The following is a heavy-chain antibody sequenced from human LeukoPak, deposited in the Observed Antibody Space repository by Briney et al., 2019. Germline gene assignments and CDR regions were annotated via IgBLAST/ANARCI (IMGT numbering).Heavy chain of an antibody. J-gene: IGHJ4*02. CDR3: ARAVGGDGSGSL. CDR2: IYYRVTS. Sequence: SGGSLRLSCAASGFTFSNAWMSWIRQPPGKGLEWIGYIYYRVTSDYNPSLKSRVTMSVDMSTRQISLKLSSVTAADTAVYYCARAVGGDGSGSLWGPGTLVTVSS. CDR1: GFTFSNAW. D-gene: IGHD3-10*01. V-gene: IGHV4-59*01.